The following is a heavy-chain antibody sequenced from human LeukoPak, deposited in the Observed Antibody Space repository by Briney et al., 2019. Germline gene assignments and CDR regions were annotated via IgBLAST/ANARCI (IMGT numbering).Heavy chain of an antibody. CDR2: IHYSGST. D-gene: IGHD3-22*01. CDR3: ARVAMIVVVPLWYFDL. Sequence: NPSETLSLTCTVSGGSISSGGYYWSWIRQHPGKGLEWIGYIHYSGSTYYNPSLKSRVTISVDTSKNQFSLKLSSVTAADTAVYYCARVAMIVVVPLWYFDLWGRGTLVTVSS. V-gene: IGHV4-31*03. J-gene: IGHJ2*01. CDR1: GGSISSGGYY.